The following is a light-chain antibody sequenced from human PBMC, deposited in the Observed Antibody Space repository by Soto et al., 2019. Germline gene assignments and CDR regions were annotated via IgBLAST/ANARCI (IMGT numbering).Light chain of an antibody. CDR3: QQRTDRPPWT. CDR2: DAS. J-gene: IGKJ1*01. Sequence: EIVLTQSPATLSLSPGERATLSCRASQSIGLAIAWYQHKPGQAPRLLIFDASQRATGIPARFRGSGSVTDFPLSIRRLGPEDFAVYYCQQRTDRPPWTFGQGTKVESK. V-gene: IGKV3-11*01. CDR1: QSIGLA.